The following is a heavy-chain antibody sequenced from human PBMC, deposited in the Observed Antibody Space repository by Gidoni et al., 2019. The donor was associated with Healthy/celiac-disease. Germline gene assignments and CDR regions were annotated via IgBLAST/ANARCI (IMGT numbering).Heavy chain of an antibody. CDR2: IDWDDDK. CDR3: ARAVVPAATRDAFDI. CDR1: GFSLSTSGMC. J-gene: IGHJ3*02. Sequence: QVTLRESGPALVKPTQTLTLTCTFSGFSLSTSGMCVSWIRQPPGKALEWLARIDWDDDKYYSTSLKTRLTISKDTSKSQVVLTMTNMDPVDTATYYCARAVVPAATRDAFDIWGQGTMVTVSS. D-gene: IGHD2-2*01. V-gene: IGHV2-70*15.